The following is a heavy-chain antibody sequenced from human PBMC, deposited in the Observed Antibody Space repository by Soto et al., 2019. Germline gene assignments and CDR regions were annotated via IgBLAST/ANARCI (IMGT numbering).Heavy chain of an antibody. V-gene: IGHV3-64D*06. CDR2: ISSNGGNT. CDR1: GFTFRDYA. D-gene: IGHD3-9*01. Sequence: GGSLRLSCSASGFTFRDYAMHWVRQAPGKGLEYVSAISSNGGNTYYADSVRGRFTISRDNSKNTLYLQMNSLRADDTAVYHCAHFDWFIDYWGQGTLVTVSS. CDR3: AHFDWFIDY. J-gene: IGHJ4*02.